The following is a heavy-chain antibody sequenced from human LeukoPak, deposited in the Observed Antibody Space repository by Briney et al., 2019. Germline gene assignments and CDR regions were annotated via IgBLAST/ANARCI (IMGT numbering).Heavy chain of an antibody. J-gene: IGHJ5*02. Sequence: GGSLRLSCAASGFTFSSYSMNWVRQAPGKGLEWVSYISSSSSTIYYADSVKGRFTISRDNAKNSLYLQMNSLRAEDTAVYYCARDPGYSSSWSNPWGQGTLVTVSS. D-gene: IGHD6-13*01. V-gene: IGHV3-48*04. CDR1: GFTFSSYS. CDR3: ARDPGYSSSWSNP. CDR2: ISSSSSTI.